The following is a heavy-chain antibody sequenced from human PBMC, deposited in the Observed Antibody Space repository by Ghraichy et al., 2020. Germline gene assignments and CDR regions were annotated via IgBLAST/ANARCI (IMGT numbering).Heavy chain of an antibody. CDR1: GFTFSRYS. J-gene: IGHJ4*02. D-gene: IGHD3-16*02. CDR3: ARDRGDNWGTYCYTCDN. Sequence: GGSLRLSCAASGFTFSRYSMNWVRQAPGKGLEWVSYISSSSGTIYYADSVKGRFTISRDNSKNSLFLQMNSLRDEDTAIYYCARDRGDNWGTYCYTCDNWGQAPLVTVSS. V-gene: IGHV3-48*02. CDR2: ISSSSGTI.